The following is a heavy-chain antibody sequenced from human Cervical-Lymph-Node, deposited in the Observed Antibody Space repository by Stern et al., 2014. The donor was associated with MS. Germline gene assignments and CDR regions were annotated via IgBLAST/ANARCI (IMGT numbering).Heavy chain of an antibody. Sequence: QVQLVQSGAEVKQPGAALKVSCKASGYTFTGYYVHWVRQAPGQGLEWMGRINPNSGGTKYAQKFQGRVTMTRDTSLSTAYMELIRLRSDDTAVYYCARDRHYYDSSAYSPLNDHDGFDIWGQGTMVTVSS. D-gene: IGHD3-22*01. CDR1: GYTFTGYY. CDR3: ARDRHYYDSSAYSPLNDHDGFDI. CDR2: INPNSGGT. V-gene: IGHV1-2*06. J-gene: IGHJ3*02.